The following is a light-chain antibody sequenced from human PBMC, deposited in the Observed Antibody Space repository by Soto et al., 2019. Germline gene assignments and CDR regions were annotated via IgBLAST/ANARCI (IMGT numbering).Light chain of an antibody. CDR2: QDS. CDR1: KLGDKY. Sequence: SYELTQPPSVSVSPGQTAIITCSGDKLGDKYACWYQQKPGQSPVVVIYQDSKRPSGIPERFSGSNSGNTATLTISGTQAMDEADYYCQAWDSSTVVFGGGTKLTVL. V-gene: IGLV3-1*01. CDR3: QAWDSSTVV. J-gene: IGLJ2*01.